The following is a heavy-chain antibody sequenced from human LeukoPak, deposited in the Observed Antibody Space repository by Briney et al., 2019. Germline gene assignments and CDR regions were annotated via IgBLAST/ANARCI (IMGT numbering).Heavy chain of an antibody. J-gene: IGHJ6*02. Sequence: SETLSLTCTVSGGSISNNYWSWIRQPPGKGLEWIGYIYYSGSTNYNPSLKSRITISEETSKNQFSVNLSSVTAADTAVYYCARGGGNYYFGLDVWGQGTTVTVSS. D-gene: IGHD3-16*01. CDR2: IYYSGST. CDR3: ARGGGNYYFGLDV. V-gene: IGHV4-59*01. CDR1: GGSISNNY.